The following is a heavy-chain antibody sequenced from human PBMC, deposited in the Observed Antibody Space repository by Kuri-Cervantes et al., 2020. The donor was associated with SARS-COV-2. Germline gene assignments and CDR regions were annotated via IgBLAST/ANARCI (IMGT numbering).Heavy chain of an antibody. CDR2: IYYSGIT. Sequence: LRLCCTDSGDSISGGDYNWSWCRQAPGKGLEWIGNIYYSGITHYASSLKSRVTMSIDTSKNEFSLELRSVTAADTAVYFCARGGVYFGSTTFFNYPDYWGQGTLVTVSS. J-gene: IGHJ4*02. V-gene: IGHV4-30-4*01. CDR3: ARGGVYFGSTTFFNYPDY. D-gene: IGHD3-10*01. CDR1: GDSISGGDYN.